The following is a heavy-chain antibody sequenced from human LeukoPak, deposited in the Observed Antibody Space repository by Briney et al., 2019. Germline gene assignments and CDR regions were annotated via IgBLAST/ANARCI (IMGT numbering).Heavy chain of an antibody. CDR1: GGTFSRFT. CDR2: LNPSGGTT. CDR3: ARDKALLKGLVHYHFDY. Sequence: ASVKVSCKASGGTFSRFTISWVRQAPGQGLEWMGILNPSGGTTTYAQKFQGRVTMTRDTSTSTVYMELSSLRSEDTAVYYCARDKALLKGLVHYHFDYWGQGTLVTVPS. J-gene: IGHJ4*02. V-gene: IGHV1-46*01. D-gene: IGHD6-19*01.